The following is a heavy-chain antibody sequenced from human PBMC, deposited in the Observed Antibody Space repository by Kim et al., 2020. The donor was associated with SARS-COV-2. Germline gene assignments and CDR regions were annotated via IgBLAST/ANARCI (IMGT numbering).Heavy chain of an antibody. V-gene: IGHV3-74*01. J-gene: IGHJ4*02. Sequence: RFTISRDNAKNTLYLQMNSLRAEDTAVYYCARDGTWDYYGSGSYRYYFDYWGQGTLVTVSS. CDR3: ARDGTWDYYGSGSYRYYFDY. D-gene: IGHD3-10*01.